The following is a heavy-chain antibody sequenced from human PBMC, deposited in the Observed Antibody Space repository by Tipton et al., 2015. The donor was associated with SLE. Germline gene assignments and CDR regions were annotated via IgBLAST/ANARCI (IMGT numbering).Heavy chain of an antibody. CDR2: IRYDGSNK. Sequence: GSLRLSCAASGFTFTDASMNRVRQAPGKGLEWVAFIRYDGSNKYYADSVKGRFTISRDNSKNTLYLQMNSLRAEDTAVYYCAKDTPTGTTLPVPFDPWGQGTLVTVSS. CDR1: GFTFTDAS. D-gene: IGHD1-1*01. J-gene: IGHJ5*02. CDR3: AKDTPTGTTLPVPFDP. V-gene: IGHV3-30*02.